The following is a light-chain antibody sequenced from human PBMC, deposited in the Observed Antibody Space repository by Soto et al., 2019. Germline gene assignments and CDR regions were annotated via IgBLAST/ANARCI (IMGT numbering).Light chain of an antibody. CDR3: QQYGSSSCT. V-gene: IGKV3-20*01. J-gene: IGKJ1*01. CDR1: QSVSSSY. Sequence: EGVLTNIPGALSLARWEIATVACRASQSVSSSYLAWYQQKPGQAPRLLIYGASSRATGIPDRFSGSGSGTDFTLTISTLEPEDFAVYYCQQYGSSSCTFGQGTKVDIK. CDR2: GAS.